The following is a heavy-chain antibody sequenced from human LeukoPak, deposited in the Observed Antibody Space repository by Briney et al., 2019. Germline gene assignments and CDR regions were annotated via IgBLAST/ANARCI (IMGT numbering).Heavy chain of an antibody. CDR1: GFTFSSYA. V-gene: IGHV3-64*01. CDR3: AREISRGSYYGGFDY. CDR2: ISSNGGST. D-gene: IGHD1-26*01. J-gene: IGHJ4*02. Sequence: GGSLRLSCAASGFTFSSYAMHWVRQAPGKGLEYVSAISSNGGSTYYANSVKGRFTISRDNSKNTLYLQMGSLRAEDTAVYYCAREISRGSYYGGFDYWGQGTLVTVSS.